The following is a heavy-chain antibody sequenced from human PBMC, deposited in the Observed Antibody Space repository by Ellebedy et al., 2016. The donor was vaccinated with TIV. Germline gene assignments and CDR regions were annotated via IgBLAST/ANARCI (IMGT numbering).Heavy chain of an antibody. V-gene: IGHV1-69*06. CDR3: ATFRNLDGFDI. CDR1: GGTFSSYA. Sequence: ASVKVSCKASGGTFSSYAISWVRQAPGQGLEWMGGIIPIFGTANYALKFQGRVTITADKSTRTAYMELSSLRSEDTAVYYCATFRNLDGFDIWGQGKMVTVSS. CDR2: IIPIFGTA. J-gene: IGHJ3*02. D-gene: IGHD2/OR15-2a*01.